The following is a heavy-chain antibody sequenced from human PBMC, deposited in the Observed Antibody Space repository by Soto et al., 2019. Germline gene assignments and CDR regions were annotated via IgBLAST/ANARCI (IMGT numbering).Heavy chain of an antibody. D-gene: IGHD1-26*01. Sequence: ASVKVSCKASGYAFTSYGISWVRQAPGQGLEWMGWISAYNGNTNYAQRLQGRVTMTTDTSTSTAYMELRSLRSDDTAVYYCASYLYSRSPRGGTHVWGQAPTLTGSS. CDR1: GYAFTSYG. J-gene: IGHJ6*02. CDR3: ASYLYSRSPRGGTHV. CDR2: ISAYNGNT. V-gene: IGHV1-18*01.